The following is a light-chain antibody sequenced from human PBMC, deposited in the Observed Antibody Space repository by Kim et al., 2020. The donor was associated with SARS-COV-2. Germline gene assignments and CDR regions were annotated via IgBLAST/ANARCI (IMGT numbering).Light chain of an antibody. CDR3: QLFDSSSDHRV. V-gene: IGLV3-21*02. CDR1: NILRKS. CDR2: YYS. J-gene: IGLJ3*02. Sequence: PGQPPRITFVRNNILRKSVHSYQHPPGLAPFLVFYYYSDRPSGIPSRFSGSNSGHTAPLTICRVAARHEADYYCQLFDSSSDHRVFGGGTQLPFL.